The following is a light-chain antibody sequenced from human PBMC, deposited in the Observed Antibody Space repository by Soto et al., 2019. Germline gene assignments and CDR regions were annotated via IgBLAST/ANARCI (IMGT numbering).Light chain of an antibody. Sequence: EIVFTQSPATLSSFPGDRVTLSCRASQAVNTGLAWYQHKPGQAPRLLIYLASNRAAGVPARFSGSGSGTDFTLTISNVEPEDFAVYYCHQRQSWPRTFGQGTKVDIK. J-gene: IGKJ1*01. CDR2: LAS. CDR1: QAVNTG. CDR3: HQRQSWPRT. V-gene: IGKV3-11*01.